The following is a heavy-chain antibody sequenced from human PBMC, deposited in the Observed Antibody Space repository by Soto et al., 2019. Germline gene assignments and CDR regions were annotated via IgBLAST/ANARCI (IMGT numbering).Heavy chain of an antibody. CDR2: ISSSGSTI. J-gene: IGHJ6*02. V-gene: IGHV3-48*03. CDR3: ARDQSNYYYYYGMDV. CDR1: GFTFSSYE. Sequence: EVQLVESGGGLVKPGGSLRLSCTASGFTFSSYEMNWVRQAPGKGLEWVSYISSSGSTIYYADSVKGRFTISRDNAKNSLYLQMNSLRAEDTAVYYCARDQSNYYYYYGMDVWGQGTTVTVSS.